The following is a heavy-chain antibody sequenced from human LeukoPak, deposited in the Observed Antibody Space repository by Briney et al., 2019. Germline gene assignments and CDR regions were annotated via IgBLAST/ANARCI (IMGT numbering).Heavy chain of an antibody. CDR1: GFTFSSYA. CDR3: AKDLDSFDCYDSSGYNY. Sequence: QAGGSLRLSCAASGFTFSSYAMSWVRQAPGKGLEWVSAISGSGGSTYYADSVKGRFTISRDNSKNTLYLQMNSLRAEDTAVYYCAKDLDSFDCYDSSGYNYWGQGTLVTVSS. V-gene: IGHV3-23*01. J-gene: IGHJ4*02. CDR2: ISGSGGST. D-gene: IGHD3-22*01.